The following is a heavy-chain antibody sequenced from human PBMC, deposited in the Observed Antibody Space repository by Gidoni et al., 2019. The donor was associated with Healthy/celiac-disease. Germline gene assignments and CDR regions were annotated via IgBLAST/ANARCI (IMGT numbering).Heavy chain of an antibody. V-gene: IGHV3-30-3*01. CDR2: ISYDGSNK. D-gene: IGHD3-10*01. Sequence: QVQLVESGGGVVQPGWSLSPSCAASGCTLRSYAMHWVRQAPGQGLEWVAVISYDGSNKYFADSVKGRFTISRDNSKNTLYLQMNSLRAEDTAVYYCARDRTLLWFSEFDYWGQGTLVTVSS. CDR3: ARDRTLLWFSEFDY. CDR1: GCTLRSYA. J-gene: IGHJ4*02.